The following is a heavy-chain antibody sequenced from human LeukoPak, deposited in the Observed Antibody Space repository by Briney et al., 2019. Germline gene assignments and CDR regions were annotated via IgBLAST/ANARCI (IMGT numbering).Heavy chain of an antibody. Sequence: SETLSLTCTLSGGSLSSYYWSWVRQPPGGGLEWIGYIYYSGSTNYNPSLKSRVTISVDTSKNQFSLKLSSVTAADTAVYYGARLRTPNYYYYGMDVWGQGTTVAVSS. CDR3: ARLRTPNYYYYGMDV. CDR1: GGSLSSYY. J-gene: IGHJ6*02. D-gene: IGHD4-23*01. CDR2: IYYSGST. V-gene: IGHV4-59*08.